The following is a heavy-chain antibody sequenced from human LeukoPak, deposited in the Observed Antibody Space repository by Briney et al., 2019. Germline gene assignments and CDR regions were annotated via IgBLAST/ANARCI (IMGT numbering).Heavy chain of an antibody. CDR2: IYYTGST. CDR1: GGSFSGYY. Sequence: PSETLSLTCAVYGGSFSGYYWSWIRQPPGKGLEWIGYIYYTGSTNYNPSLKTRVTISLDTSKSQFSLRLSSVTAADTAIYCCARHSNTLYFFDYWGQGTLVTVSS. J-gene: IGHJ4*02. D-gene: IGHD2/OR15-2a*01. V-gene: IGHV4-34*11. CDR3: ARHSNTLYFFDY.